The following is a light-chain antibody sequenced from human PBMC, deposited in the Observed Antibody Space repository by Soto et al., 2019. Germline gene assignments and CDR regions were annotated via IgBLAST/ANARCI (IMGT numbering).Light chain of an antibody. CDR3: SSYTSSSTYV. Sequence: QAVLTEPGSVSGSLGQSITISCTGTSSDVGGYNYVSWYRQHPGKAPKLMIYEVSNRPSGVSNRFSGSKSGNTASLTISGLQAEDEADYYCSSYTSSSTYVFGTGTKVTVL. J-gene: IGLJ1*01. CDR2: EVS. V-gene: IGLV2-14*01. CDR1: SSDVGGYNY.